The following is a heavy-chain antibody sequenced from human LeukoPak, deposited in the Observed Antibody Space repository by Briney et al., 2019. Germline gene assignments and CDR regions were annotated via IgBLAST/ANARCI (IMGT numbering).Heavy chain of an antibody. J-gene: IGHJ4*02. V-gene: IGHV3-48*03. CDR2: ISSSGSPI. CDR3: ARSDY. Sequence: GGSLRLSCAASGFTFSYYEMNSVRQAPGKGLEWVSYISSSGSPIYYADSVKGRFTISRDNAKNSLYLQMNSLRAEDTAVYYCARSDYWGQGTLVTVSS. CDR1: GFTFSYYE.